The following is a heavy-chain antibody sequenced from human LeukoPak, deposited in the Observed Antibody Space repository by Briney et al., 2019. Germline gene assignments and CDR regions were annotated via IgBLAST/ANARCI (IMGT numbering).Heavy chain of an antibody. CDR1: GFTFNSYA. J-gene: IGHJ4*02. D-gene: IGHD3-16*01. CDR2: ISGGGSNT. Sequence: GRSLRLSCAASGFTFNSYAMSWVRQAPGKGLEWVSGISGGGSNTYYADSVKGRFTLSRDNSKSTLYLQMNSLRAEDTALYYCTRQGGGKPIDYWGQGTLVTVSS. CDR3: TRQGGGKPIDY. V-gene: IGHV3-23*01.